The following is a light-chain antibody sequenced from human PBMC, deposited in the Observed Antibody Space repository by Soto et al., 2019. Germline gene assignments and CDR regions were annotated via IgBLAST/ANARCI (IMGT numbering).Light chain of an antibody. CDR3: SSYTSSSTLV. J-gene: IGLJ2*01. CDR2: EVS. CDR1: SNDVGGYNY. Sequence: QSALTQPASVSGSPGQSIAISCTGTSNDVGGYNYVSWYQQHPGKAPKLMIYEVSNRPSGVSNRFSGSKSGNTASLTISGLQAEDEADYYCSSYTSSSTLVFGGGTKDTVL. V-gene: IGLV2-14*01.